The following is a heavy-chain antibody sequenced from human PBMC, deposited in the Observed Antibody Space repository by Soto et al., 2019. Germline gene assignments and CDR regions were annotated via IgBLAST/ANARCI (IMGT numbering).Heavy chain of an antibody. CDR3: ARQYYYDSSGYYYPLWY. Sequence: GESLKISCKGSGYSITSYWIGWVRQMPGKGLEWMGIIYPGDSDTRYSPSFQGQVTISADKSISTAYLQWSSLKASDTAMYYCARQYYYDSSGYYYPLWYWGQGTLVTVSP. CDR1: GYSITSYW. CDR2: IYPGDSDT. J-gene: IGHJ4*02. D-gene: IGHD3-22*01. V-gene: IGHV5-51*01.